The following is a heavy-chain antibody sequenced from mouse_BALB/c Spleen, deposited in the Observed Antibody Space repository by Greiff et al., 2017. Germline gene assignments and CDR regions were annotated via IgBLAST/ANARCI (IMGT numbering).Heavy chain of an antibody. CDR1: GYSFTGYT. Sequence: EVKLMESGPELVKPGASMKISCKASGYSFTGYTMNWVKQSHGKNLEWIGLINPYNGGTSYNQKFKGKATLTVDKSSSTAYMELLSLTSEDSAVYYCARGGNYVPYYAMDYWGQGTSVTVSS. CDR2: INPYNGGT. V-gene: IGHV1-18*01. J-gene: IGHJ4*01. CDR3: ARGGNYVPYYAMDY. D-gene: IGHD2-1*01.